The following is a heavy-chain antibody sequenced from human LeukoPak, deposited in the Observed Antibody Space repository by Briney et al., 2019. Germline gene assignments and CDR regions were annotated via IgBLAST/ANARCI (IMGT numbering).Heavy chain of an antibody. J-gene: IGHJ4*02. D-gene: IGHD3-22*01. CDR3: ARGTIVVVITPDY. CDR2: IHYDGSKT. V-gene: IGHV3-30*02. CDR1: AFTFSSYG. Sequence: GGSLRLSCVASAFTFSSYGMHWVLQAPGKGLEWVAFIHYDGSKTYYVGSVKGRFTISRDNSKDMVYLQMNSLRAEDTAVYYCARGTIVVVITPDYWGQGTLVTVSS.